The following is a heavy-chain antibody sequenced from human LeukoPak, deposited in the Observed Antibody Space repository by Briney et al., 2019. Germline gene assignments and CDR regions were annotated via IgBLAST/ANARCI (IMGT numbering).Heavy chain of an antibody. D-gene: IGHD6-13*01. Sequence: SETLSLTCAVSGGSISSSNWWSWVRQPPGKGLEWIGEIYHSGSTNYNPSLKCRVTISVDKSKNQFYLKLSSVTAADTAVYYCARDLPGIAAAENWFDPWGQGTLVTVSS. CDR1: GGSISSSNW. V-gene: IGHV4-4*02. J-gene: IGHJ5*02. CDR3: ARDLPGIAAAENWFDP. CDR2: IYHSGST.